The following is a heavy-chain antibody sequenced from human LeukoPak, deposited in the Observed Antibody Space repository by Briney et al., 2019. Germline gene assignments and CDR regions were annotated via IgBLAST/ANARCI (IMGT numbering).Heavy chain of an antibody. CDR3: ARGFPPTTYYSGSGSSDF. J-gene: IGHJ4*02. CDR2: ISSSSSTI. D-gene: IGHD3-10*01. V-gene: IGHV3-48*04. Sequence: RGSLRLSCAASGFSFGDYSMNWVRQAPGRGLEWLAYISSSSSTIYYADSVRGRFTVSRDNAKSSLFLQMNSLRAEDTAVYYCARGFPPTTYYSGSGSSDFWGQGTLVTVSS. CDR1: GFSFGDYS.